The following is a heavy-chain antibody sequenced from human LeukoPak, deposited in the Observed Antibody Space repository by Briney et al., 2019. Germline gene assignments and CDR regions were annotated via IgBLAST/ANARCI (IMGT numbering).Heavy chain of an antibody. J-gene: IGHJ4*02. CDR3: ARAPLSGDYDILTGYYLPRYYFDY. CDR2: IIPILGIA. D-gene: IGHD3-9*01. Sequence: ASVKVSCKASGGTFSSYAISWVRQAPGQGLEWMGRIIPILGIANYAQKFQGRVTITADKSTSTAYMELSSLRSEDTAVYYCARAPLSGDYDILTGYYLPRYYFDYWGQGTLVTVSS. V-gene: IGHV1-69*04. CDR1: GGTFSSYA.